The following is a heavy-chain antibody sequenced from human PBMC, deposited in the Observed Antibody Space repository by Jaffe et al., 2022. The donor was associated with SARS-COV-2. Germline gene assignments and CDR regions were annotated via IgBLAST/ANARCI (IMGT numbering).Heavy chain of an antibody. CDR2: INEHGSKE. Sequence: EVQLVESGGGLVQPGGSLRLSCAASGLTFSTYWMTWLRQAPGKGLEWVANINEHGSKEYYVDSVKGRFTVSRDNAKNSLYLQMNSLRAEDTAVYYCARASSAYFDSWGPGSLVSVSS. D-gene: IGHD3-22*01. CDR1: GLTFSTYW. J-gene: IGHJ4*02. V-gene: IGHV3-7*03. CDR3: ARASSAYFDS.